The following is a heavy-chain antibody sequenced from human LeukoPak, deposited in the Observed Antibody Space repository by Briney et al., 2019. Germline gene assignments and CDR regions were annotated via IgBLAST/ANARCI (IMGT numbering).Heavy chain of an antibody. CDR3: ARGGRNFDY. CDR2: IYYSGST. D-gene: IGHD1-26*01. J-gene: IGHJ4*02. V-gene: IGHV4-39*07. CDR1: GGSISSNSYY. Sequence: SETLSLTCAVSGGSISSNSYYWGWIRQPPGKGLEWIGSIYYSGSTNYNPSLKSRVTISVDTSKNQLSLKLNSVTAADTAVYFCARGGRNFDYWGQGTLVTVSS.